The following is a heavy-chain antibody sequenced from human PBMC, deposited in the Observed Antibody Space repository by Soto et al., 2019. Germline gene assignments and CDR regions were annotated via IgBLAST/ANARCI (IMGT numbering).Heavy chain of an antibody. D-gene: IGHD5-18*01. CDR1: GCSVSSGDYY. J-gene: IGHJ5*02. V-gene: IGHV4-61*08. CDR2: IYYSGNT. CDR3: ARIPVDTSMIYWLDP. Sequence: SESLSLTCPVSGCSVSSGDYYWSWIRQPPGKGLEWIGYIYYSGNTNYNPSLKSRVIISVDTSKNLFPLKLTSVTAADTAVYYCARIPVDTSMIYWLDPWGQGTLVTVSS.